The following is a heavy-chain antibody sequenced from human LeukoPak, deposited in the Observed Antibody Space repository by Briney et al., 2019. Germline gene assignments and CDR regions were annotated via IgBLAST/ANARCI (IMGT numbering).Heavy chain of an antibody. CDR3: ARAISAPYYYGSGSSDY. V-gene: IGHV4-38-2*01. Sequence: SETLSLTCAVSGYSISSGYYWGWIRQPPGKGLEWIGSIYHSGSTYYNPSLKSRVTISVDTSKNQFSLKLSSVTAADTAVYYCARAISAPYYYGSGSSDYWGQGTLVTVSS. CDR2: IYHSGST. CDR1: GYSISSGYY. D-gene: IGHD3-10*01. J-gene: IGHJ4*02.